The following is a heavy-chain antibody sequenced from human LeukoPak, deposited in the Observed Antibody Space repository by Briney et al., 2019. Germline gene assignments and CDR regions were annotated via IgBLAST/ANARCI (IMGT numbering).Heavy chain of an antibody. CDR3: VRDKWLRLSGDY. CDR1: GYTFTSYG. Sequence: ASVKVSCKASGYTFTSYGISWVRQAPGQGLEWMGWISAYNGNTNYAQKLQGRVTMTTDTSTSTAYMELRSLRSDDTAVYYCVRDKWLRLSGDYWGQGTLVTVSS. D-gene: IGHD5-12*01. V-gene: IGHV1-18*01. CDR2: ISAYNGNT. J-gene: IGHJ4*02.